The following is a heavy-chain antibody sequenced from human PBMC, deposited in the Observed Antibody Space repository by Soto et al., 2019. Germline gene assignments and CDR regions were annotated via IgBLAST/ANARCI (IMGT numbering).Heavy chain of an antibody. V-gene: IGHV4-59*01. CDR2: IYYSGST. J-gene: IGHJ6*03. D-gene: IGHD7-27*01. Sequence: SETLSLTCTVSGGSISSYYWSWIRQPPGKGLEWIGYIYYSGSTNYNPSLKSRVTISVDTSKNQFSLKLSSVTAADTAVYYCARAGDGDYKIYYYYYMDVWVKGTTDTGSS. CDR3: ARAGDGDYKIYYYYYMDV. CDR1: GGSISSYY.